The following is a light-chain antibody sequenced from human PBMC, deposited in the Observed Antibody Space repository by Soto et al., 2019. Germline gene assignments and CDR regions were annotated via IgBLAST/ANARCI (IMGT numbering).Light chain of an antibody. Sequence: QSVLTQPLSVSGAPGQKVTISCTGSGSNLGAKYAVHWYQQLPGTAPKLLIYDNINRPSGVPDRFSGSKSDTSASLAITGLQAEDEADYYCQSYDTSLSGSVFGGGTKVTVL. CDR2: DNI. CDR3: QSYDTSLSGSV. V-gene: IGLV1-40*01. J-gene: IGLJ3*02. CDR1: GSNLGAKYA.